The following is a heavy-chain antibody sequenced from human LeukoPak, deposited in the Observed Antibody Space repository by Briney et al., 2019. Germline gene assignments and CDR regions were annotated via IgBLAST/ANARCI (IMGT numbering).Heavy chain of an antibody. J-gene: IGHJ3*02. Sequence: SETLSLTCAVYGGSCSGYYWSWIRQPPGKGLEWIGEINHSGSTNYNPSLKSRVTISVDTSKNQFSLKLSSVTAADTAVYYCAREGITFGGVIVRRAFDIWGQGTMVTVSS. CDR2: INHSGST. D-gene: IGHD3-16*02. CDR3: AREGITFGGVIVRRAFDI. V-gene: IGHV4-34*01. CDR1: GGSCSGYY.